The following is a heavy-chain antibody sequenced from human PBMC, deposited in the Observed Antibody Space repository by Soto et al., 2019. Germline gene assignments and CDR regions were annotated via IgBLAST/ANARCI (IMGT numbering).Heavy chain of an antibody. CDR1: GFTFSNYA. Sequence: QVYLVESGGGVVQPGRSLRLSCAASGFTFSNYAMHWVRQAPGKGLDWVAVISYDGNNKYYAASVKGRFTISRDNSENTLYLQMNSLKAEDTAIYYCWRALFCTSTSCYISLSVLGLDVWGQGTTVTVSS. J-gene: IGHJ6*02. V-gene: IGHV3-30-3*01. CDR3: WRALFCTSTSCYISLSVLGLDV. D-gene: IGHD2-2*02. CDR2: ISYDGNNK.